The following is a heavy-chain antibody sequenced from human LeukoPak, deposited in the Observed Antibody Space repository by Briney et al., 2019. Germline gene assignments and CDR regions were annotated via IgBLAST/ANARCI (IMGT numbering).Heavy chain of an antibody. Sequence: PGGSLRLSCAASGFTLSSYWMYWVRQAPGKGLEWVSDISGSGGSTYYADSVKGRFTISRDNSKNTMYLQMNSLRAEDTAVYYCAKRIQSAMAMGYWGQGTLVTVSS. CDR3: AKRIQSAMAMGY. CDR1: GFTLSSYW. V-gene: IGHV3-23*01. D-gene: IGHD5-18*01. CDR2: ISGSGGST. J-gene: IGHJ4*02.